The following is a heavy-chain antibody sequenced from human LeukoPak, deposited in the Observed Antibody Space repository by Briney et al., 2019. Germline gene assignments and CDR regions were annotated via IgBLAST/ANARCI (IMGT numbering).Heavy chain of an antibody. Sequence: SETLSLTCTVSGGSIKSNDYYWGWVRQPPGKGLEWIGTIYYSGNTYYNPSLKSRVTISVDTSKNQFSLKLSSVTAADTAVYCCAREGKWELLDYWGQGTLVTVSS. J-gene: IGHJ4*02. V-gene: IGHV4-39*07. CDR2: IYYSGNT. CDR3: AREGKWELLDY. CDR1: GGSIKSNDYY. D-gene: IGHD1-26*01.